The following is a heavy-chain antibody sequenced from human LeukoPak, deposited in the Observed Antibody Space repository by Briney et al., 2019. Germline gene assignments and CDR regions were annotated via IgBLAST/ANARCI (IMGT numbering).Heavy chain of an antibody. CDR1: GGSISSGDYY. Sequence: PSQTLSLTCTVSGGSISSGDYYWSWIRQPPEKGLEWIGEINDSGSTNYNPSLKSRVTISVDTSKNQFSLNLNSVTAADTAVYYCARDISYSSGWQGSDYWGQGTLVTVSS. CDR3: ARDISYSSGWQGSDY. CDR2: INDSGST. D-gene: IGHD6-19*01. V-gene: IGHV4-30-4*08. J-gene: IGHJ4*02.